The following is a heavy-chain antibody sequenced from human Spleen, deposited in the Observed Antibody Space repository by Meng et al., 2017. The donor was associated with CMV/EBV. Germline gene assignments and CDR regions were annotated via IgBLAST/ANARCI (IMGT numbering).Heavy chain of an antibody. CDR2: ISSSSSFI. CDR3: ARDPVAATGGGVDY. CDR1: GFTFSVYS. D-gene: IGHD2-15*01. Sequence: GGSLRLSCAASGFTFSVYSMNWVRQAPGKGLEWVSSISSSSSFIYYGDSMKGRLTISRDNAENSLYLQMNGLRAEDTAVYYCARDPVAATGGGVDYWGQGTLVTVSS. J-gene: IGHJ4*02. V-gene: IGHV3-21*06.